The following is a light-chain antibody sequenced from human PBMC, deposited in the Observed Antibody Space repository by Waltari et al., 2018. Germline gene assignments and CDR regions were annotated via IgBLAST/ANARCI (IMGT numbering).Light chain of an antibody. CDR2: EVV. CDR1: SNDVGRYDL. CDR3: CSYAGTTTYV. V-gene: IGLV2-23*02. J-gene: IGLJ1*01. Sequence: QSALTQPASVSGSPGQSITISCIGTSNDVGRYDLVSWYQHHPGKAPKVLIYEVVKRPYGVSSRFSASKSGHTASLTISGRQADDEADYHCCSYAGTTTYVFGGGTKVTVL.